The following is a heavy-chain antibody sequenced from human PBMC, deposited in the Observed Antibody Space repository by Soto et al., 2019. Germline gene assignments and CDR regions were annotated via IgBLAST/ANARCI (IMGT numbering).Heavy chain of an antibody. CDR3: ARALYSSSSGYYYYYGMDV. CDR2: IYYSGST. D-gene: IGHD6-6*01. Sequence: PSETLSLTCTVSGGSISSSSYYWGWIRQPPGKGLEWIGSIYYSGSTYYNPSLKSRVTISVDTSKNQFSLKLSSVTAADTAVYYCARALYSSSSGYYYYYGMDVWGQGTTVTVSS. J-gene: IGHJ6*02. V-gene: IGHV4-39*07. CDR1: GGSISSSSYY.